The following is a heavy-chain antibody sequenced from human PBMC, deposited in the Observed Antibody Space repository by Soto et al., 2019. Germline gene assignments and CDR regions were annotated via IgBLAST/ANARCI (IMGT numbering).Heavy chain of an antibody. D-gene: IGHD3-9*01. CDR3: ARDIYDILTGYYSRYYYYGMDV. Sequence: GGSLRLSCAASGFTFSSYGMHWVRQAPGKGLEWVAVIWYDGSNKYYADSVKGRFTISRDNSKNTLYLQMNSLRAEDTAVYYCARDIYDILTGYYSRYYYYGMDVWGQGNTVTVSS. CDR1: GFTFSSYG. V-gene: IGHV3-33*01. CDR2: IWYDGSNK. J-gene: IGHJ6*02.